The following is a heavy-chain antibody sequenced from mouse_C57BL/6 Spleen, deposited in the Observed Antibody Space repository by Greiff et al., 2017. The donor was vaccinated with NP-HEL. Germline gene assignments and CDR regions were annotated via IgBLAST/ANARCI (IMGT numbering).Heavy chain of an antibody. Sequence: QVQLKQPGAELVKPGASVKLSCKASGYTFTSYWMHWVKQRPGQGLEWIGMIHPNSGSTNYNEKFKSKATLTVDKSSSTAYMQLSSLTSEDSAVYYCARSGGIHAMDYWGQGTSVTVSS. V-gene: IGHV1-64*01. D-gene: IGHD3-1*01. J-gene: IGHJ4*01. CDR2: IHPNSGST. CDR3: ARSGGIHAMDY. CDR1: GYTFTSYW.